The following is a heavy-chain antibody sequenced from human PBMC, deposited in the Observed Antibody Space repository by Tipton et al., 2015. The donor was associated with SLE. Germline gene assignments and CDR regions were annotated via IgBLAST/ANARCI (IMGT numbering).Heavy chain of an antibody. D-gene: IGHD6-13*01. CDR2: INHSGST. J-gene: IGHJ4*02. Sequence: TLSLTCTVSGGSISSGSYYWSWIRQPPGKGLEWIGEINHSGSTNYNPSLKSRVTISVDTSKNQFSLKLSSVTAADTAVYYCASRVAARMGYWGQGTLVTVSS. V-gene: IGHV4-39*07. CDR1: GGSISSGSYY. CDR3: ASRVAARMGY.